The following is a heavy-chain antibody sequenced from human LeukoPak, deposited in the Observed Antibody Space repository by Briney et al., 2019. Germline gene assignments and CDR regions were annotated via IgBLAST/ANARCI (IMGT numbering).Heavy chain of an antibody. V-gene: IGHV4-34*01. CDR3: ARAGSYDYVWGSYRSYYFDY. CDR1: GGAFSGYY. J-gene: IGHJ4*02. Sequence: PSQTLSLTCAVYGGAFSGYYWSWIRQPPGKGLEWIGEINHSGSTNYNPPLKSRVTISVDTSKKQFSLKLSSVTAPGTAVYYRARAGSYDYVWGSYRSYYFDYWGQGTLVTVSS. D-gene: IGHD3-16*02. CDR2: INHSGST.